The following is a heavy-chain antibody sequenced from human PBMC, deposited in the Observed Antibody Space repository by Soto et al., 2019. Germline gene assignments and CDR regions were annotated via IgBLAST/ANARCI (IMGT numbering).Heavy chain of an antibody. D-gene: IGHD4-4*01. CDR1: GGTFSSYA. V-gene: IGHV1-69*18. CDR3: ARVVMTXVPASYYYGMDV. Sequence: QVQLVQSGAEVKKPGSSVTVSCKASGGTFSSYAISWVRQXPGQGLEWMGRIIPFIGTANYAQKFQGRVTITADESTSTAYMELTSLRSEDTAVYYCARVVMTXVPASYYYGMDVWGQGTTVTVSS. J-gene: IGHJ6*02. CDR2: IIPFIGTA.